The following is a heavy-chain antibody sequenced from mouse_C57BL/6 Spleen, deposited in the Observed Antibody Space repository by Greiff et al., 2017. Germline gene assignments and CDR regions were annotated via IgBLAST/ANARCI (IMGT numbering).Heavy chain of an antibody. Sequence: VQLQQSGPELVKPGASVKISCKASGYAFSSSWMNWVKQRPGKGLEWIGRIYPGDGDTNYNGKFKGKATLTADKSSGTAYMQLSSLTSEDSAVSFCARGTTGVARGFAYWGQGTLVTVSA. V-gene: IGHV1-82*01. CDR3: ARGTTGVARGFAY. CDR2: IYPGDGDT. D-gene: IGHD1-1*01. CDR1: GYAFSSSW. J-gene: IGHJ3*01.